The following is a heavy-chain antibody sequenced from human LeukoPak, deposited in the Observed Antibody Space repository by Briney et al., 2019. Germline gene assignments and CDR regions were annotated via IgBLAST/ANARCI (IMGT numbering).Heavy chain of an antibody. Sequence: ASVKVSCKASGYTFTSYGISWVRQAPGQGLEWMGWISAYNGNTNYAQKLQGRVTMTTDTSTSTAYMELSSLRSEDTAVYYCARDMTLGYCSGGSCYSMYYYYMDVWGKGTTVTVSS. J-gene: IGHJ6*03. V-gene: IGHV1-18*01. CDR1: GYTFTSYG. D-gene: IGHD2-15*01. CDR3: ARDMTLGYCSGGSCYSMYYYYMDV. CDR2: ISAYNGNT.